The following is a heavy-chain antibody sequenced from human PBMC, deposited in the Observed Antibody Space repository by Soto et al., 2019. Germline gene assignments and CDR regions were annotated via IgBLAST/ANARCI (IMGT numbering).Heavy chain of an antibody. CDR3: ARGGARGDYVWFDP. CDR2: ITSSSSTI. Sequence: EVQLVESGGGSVQPGGSLRVSCVASGFTFSSYSMNWVRQAPGKGLAWVSFITSSSSTIYYADSVKGRFTISRDNAKNSLYLQMNSLRDEDTAVYYCARGGARGDYVWFDPWGQGTPVTVSS. V-gene: IGHV3-48*02. D-gene: IGHD4-17*01. J-gene: IGHJ5*02. CDR1: GFTFSSYS.